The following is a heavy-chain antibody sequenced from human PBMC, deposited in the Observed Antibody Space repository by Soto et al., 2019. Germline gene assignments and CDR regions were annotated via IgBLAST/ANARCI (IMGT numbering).Heavy chain of an antibody. Sequence: SENLALTCTVSGESISSGVYYWKWFRQGPGKDLEWFGYIDYRGTTFYNPSLRSRLALSVDTSKNQFSLRLTSVTVADTAVYYCALCGSPVPGYVYWFSPRGQGALVTGS. J-gene: IGHJ5*02. CDR1: GESISSGVYY. V-gene: IGHV4-31*03. CDR3: ALCGSPVPGYVYWFSP. D-gene: IGHD5-12*01. CDR2: IDYRGTT.